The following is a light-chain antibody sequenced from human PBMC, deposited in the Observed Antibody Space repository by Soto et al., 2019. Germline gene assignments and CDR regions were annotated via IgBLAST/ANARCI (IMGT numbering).Light chain of an antibody. CDR3: AVWDDSLDGRV. V-gene: IGLV1-47*01. Sequence: QSVLTQSRSASGTPGQRVTISCSGSSPNIGSNNVCWYQQLPGTAPKLLIYRNNQRPSGVPDRFSGSKSGTSASLAISGLRAEDEADYYCAVWDDSLDGRVFGGGTKLTVL. J-gene: IGLJ2*01. CDR2: RNN. CDR1: SPNIGSNN.